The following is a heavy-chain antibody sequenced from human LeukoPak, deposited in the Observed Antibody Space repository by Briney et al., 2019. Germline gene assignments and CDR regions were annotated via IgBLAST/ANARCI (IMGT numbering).Heavy chain of an antibody. D-gene: IGHD6-19*01. CDR3: VRISTAVAGGDY. Sequence: GGSLRLSCAASGFGFTFSTSWMSWVRQAPGKGLEWVANIKQDGSEKYYVDSVKGRFTISRDNAKNSLYLQMDILIVEDTAVYYCVRISTAVAGGDYWGQGTLVTVSS. J-gene: IGHJ4*02. CDR1: GFGFTFSTSW. V-gene: IGHV3-7*01. CDR2: IKQDGSEK.